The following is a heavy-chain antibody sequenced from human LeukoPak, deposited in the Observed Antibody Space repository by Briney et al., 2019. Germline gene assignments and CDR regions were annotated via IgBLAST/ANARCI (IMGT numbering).Heavy chain of an antibody. CDR2: IYYSGST. Sequence: ASETLSLTCTVSGGSISSGDYSWSWIRQPPGKGLEWIGYIYYSGSTYYNPSLKSRVTISVDTSKNQFSLKLSSVTAADTAVYYCARGRYQLTHWYFDLWGRGTLVTVSS. V-gene: IGHV4-30-4*01. D-gene: IGHD2-2*01. J-gene: IGHJ2*01. CDR1: GGSISSGDYS. CDR3: ARGRYQLTHWYFDL.